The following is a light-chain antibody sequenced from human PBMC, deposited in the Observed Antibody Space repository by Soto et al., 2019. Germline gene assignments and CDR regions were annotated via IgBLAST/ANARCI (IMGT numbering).Light chain of an antibody. Sequence: QSALTQPRSVSGSPGQSVTISCTGTNSDVGYYPYVSWYQQHPGKAPKLIIYGNNKRPSGIPDRFSGSKSGTSATLGVTGVQTGDEADFYCGTWDSRLSAYVFGTGTKLTVL. J-gene: IGLJ1*01. CDR3: GTWDSRLSAYV. CDR2: GNN. V-gene: IGLV1-51*01. CDR1: NSDVGYYPY.